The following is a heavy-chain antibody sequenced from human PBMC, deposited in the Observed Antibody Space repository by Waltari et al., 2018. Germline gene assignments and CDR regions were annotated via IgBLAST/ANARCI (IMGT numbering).Heavy chain of an antibody. Sequence: EVQLVESGGGLVQPGGSLRLSCAASGFPFSTYWMNWVRQAPGRGLEWVASMKYDGNEKYYADSVKGRFTISRDNAKNSLYLQMNSLRAEDTAVYYCARVPYSSSSEFDYWGQGTLVTVSS. V-gene: IGHV3-7*01. CDR2: MKYDGNEK. J-gene: IGHJ4*02. D-gene: IGHD6-6*01. CDR3: ARVPYSSSSEFDY. CDR1: GFPFSTYW.